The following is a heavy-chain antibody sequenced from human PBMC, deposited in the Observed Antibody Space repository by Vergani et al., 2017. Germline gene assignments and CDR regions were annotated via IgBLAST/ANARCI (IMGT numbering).Heavy chain of an antibody. D-gene: IGHD3-22*01. CDR2: IIPILGIA. CDR3: ARNEAYYYHSSGYYNFDY. CDR1: GGTFSSYT. Sequence: QVQLVQSGAEVKKPGSSVKVSCKASGGTFSSYTISWVRQAPGQGLEWMGRIIPILGIANYAQKFQGRVTITADKSTSTAYMELSSLRSEDTAVYYCARNEAYYYHSSGYYNFDYWGQGTLVTVSS. J-gene: IGHJ4*02. V-gene: IGHV1-69*02.